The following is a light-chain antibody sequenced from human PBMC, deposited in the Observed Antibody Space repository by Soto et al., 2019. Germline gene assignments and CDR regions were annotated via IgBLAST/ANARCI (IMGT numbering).Light chain of an antibody. Sequence: QSVLAQPASVSGSPGQSFTISCTGTTSDVGTYSLVSWYQQHPGKAPKLIIYEVSKRPSGIANRFSGSKSGNTASLTISGLQAEDDADYYCCSPWVFGGGTQLTVL. V-gene: IGLV2-23*02. CDR1: TSDVGTYSL. CDR3: CSPWV. J-gene: IGLJ3*02. CDR2: EVS.